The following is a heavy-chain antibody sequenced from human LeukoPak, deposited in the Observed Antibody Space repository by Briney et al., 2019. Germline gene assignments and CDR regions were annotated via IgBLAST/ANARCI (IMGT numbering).Heavy chain of an antibody. J-gene: IGHJ5*02. CDR2: IIPIVGQV. Sequence: ASVKVSCKASGGTINNHAINWVRQAPGQGLEWLGRIIPIVGQVNYAQKFQGRVAITADESTNTAYMELTGLTSEDTAVYYCARSFDRVMVTGSLRTHWSDPWGQGTLVTVSS. CDR3: ARSFDRVMVTGSLRTHWSDP. CDR1: GGTINNHA. V-gene: IGHV1-69*11. D-gene: IGHD2-21*02.